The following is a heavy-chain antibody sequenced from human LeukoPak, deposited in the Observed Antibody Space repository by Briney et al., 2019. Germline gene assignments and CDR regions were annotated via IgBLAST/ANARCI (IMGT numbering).Heavy chain of an antibody. CDR1: GFTFSSYS. CDR2: SSSSSTK. Sequence: GGSLRLSCAASGFTFSSYSMNWVRQAPGKGLEWVSYSSSSSTKYYADSVKGRFTISRDNAKNSLYLQMNSLRAEDTAVYYCAREVDCSSTSCHDYWGQGTLVTVSS. CDR3: AREVDCSSTSCHDY. V-gene: IGHV3-48*04. J-gene: IGHJ4*02. D-gene: IGHD2-2*01.